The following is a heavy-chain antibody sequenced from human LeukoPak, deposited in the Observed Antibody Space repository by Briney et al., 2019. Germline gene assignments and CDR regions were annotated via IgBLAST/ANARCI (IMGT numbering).Heavy chain of an antibody. J-gene: IGHJ5*02. D-gene: IGHD2-15*01. CDR1: GFTFSSYA. CDR3: AKERDRGGSSYNWFDP. Sequence: PGGSLRLSCAASGFTFSSYAMSWVRQAPGKGLEWVSAISGSGGSTYYADSVKGRFTVSRDNSKNTLYLQMNSLRAEDTAVYYCAKERDRGGSSYNWFDPWGQGTLVTVSS. V-gene: IGHV3-23*01. CDR2: ISGSGGST.